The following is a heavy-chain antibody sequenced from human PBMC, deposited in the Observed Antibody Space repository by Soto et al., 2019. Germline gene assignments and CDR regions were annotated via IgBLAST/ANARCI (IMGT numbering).Heavy chain of an antibody. CDR2: IKQDGSEK. V-gene: IGHV3-7*03. J-gene: IGHJ4*02. CDR1: GFTFSSYW. CDR3: AKGPRDFWSGYYTYFDY. Sequence: GGSLRLSCAASGFTFSSYWMSWVRQAPGKGLEWVANIKQDGSEKYYVDSVKGRFTISRDNAKNSLYLQMNSLRAEDTAVYYCAKGPRDFWSGYYTYFDYWGQGTLVTVSS. D-gene: IGHD3-3*01.